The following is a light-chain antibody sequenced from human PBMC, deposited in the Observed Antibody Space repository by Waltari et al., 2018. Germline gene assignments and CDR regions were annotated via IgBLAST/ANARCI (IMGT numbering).Light chain of an antibody. Sequence: EVALTQPPGTMPLSPGERATLSCRASQSVSRSLAWYQQKPGQAPRLLIYDASTSATGIPDRFSGSGSGTDFSLTISRLEPEDFAVYYCQKYVSLPATFGQGTKVEIK. CDR3: QKYVSLPAT. V-gene: IGKV3-20*01. J-gene: IGKJ1*01. CDR1: QSVSRS. CDR2: DAS.